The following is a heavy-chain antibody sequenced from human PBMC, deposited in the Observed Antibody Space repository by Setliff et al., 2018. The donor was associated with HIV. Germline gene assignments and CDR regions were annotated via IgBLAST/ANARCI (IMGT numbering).Heavy chain of an antibody. CDR2: LDRSCGFI. J-gene: IGHJ3*02. Sequence: PGGSLRLSCAASGFNFSAYTMVWVRKAPGRGLKCVSSLDRSCGFIYYADLVKGRFTTSRANSKSSLYLQMNSLKAEDTAMYFCTRDLYLPWGDIFDIWGQGTMVTVSS. D-gene: IGHD2-15*01. CDR1: GFNFSAYT. V-gene: IGHV3-21*06. CDR3: TRDLYLPWGDIFDI.